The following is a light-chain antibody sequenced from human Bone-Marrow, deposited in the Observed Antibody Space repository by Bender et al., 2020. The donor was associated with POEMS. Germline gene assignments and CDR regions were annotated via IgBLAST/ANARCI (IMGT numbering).Light chain of an antibody. CDR2: DND. CDR3: GAWDSGLSAGV. Sequence: QSVLTQPPSVSAAPGQKVTISCSGSSSNIVNSYVYWYQQFPGTAPKLLIYDNDKRPSGIPDRSSGSKSGRSATLDITGLQTGDEADYHCGAWDSGLSAGVFGGGTKLTVL. CDR1: SSNIVNSY. V-gene: IGLV1-51*01. J-gene: IGLJ2*01.